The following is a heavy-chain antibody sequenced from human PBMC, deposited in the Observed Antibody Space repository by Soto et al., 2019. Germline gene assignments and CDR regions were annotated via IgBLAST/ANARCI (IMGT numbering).Heavy chain of an antibody. D-gene: IGHD6-6*01. CDR2: IYYSGST. CDR3: ARSALRSSHPEFDY. Sequence: XETLSLTCTVSGCSISSYSWSWIRQPPGKGLEWIGYIYYSGSTNYNTSLKSRATISVDTSKNQFSLKLSSVTAADTAVYYCARSALRSSHPEFDYWGQGTLVTVSS. J-gene: IGHJ4*02. V-gene: IGHV4-59*01. CDR1: GCSISSYS.